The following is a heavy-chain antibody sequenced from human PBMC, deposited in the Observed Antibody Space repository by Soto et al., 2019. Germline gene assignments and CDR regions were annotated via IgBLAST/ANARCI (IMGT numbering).Heavy chain of an antibody. V-gene: IGHV1-69*06. CDR2: IIPVFGTP. D-gene: IGHD2-2*01. J-gene: IGHJ4*02. CDR1: GNSFSSHA. CDR3: ARGGALSTSWYWGDGLDS. Sequence: QVQLEQSGSEVKKSGSSVKVSCKSSGNSFSSHAITWVRQAPGQGLEWMGGIIPVFGTPSYAQKFQGRVTITADKSTNTSYMDLRSLRSEDTAVYYCARGGALSTSWYWGDGLDSWGQGTQVTVSS.